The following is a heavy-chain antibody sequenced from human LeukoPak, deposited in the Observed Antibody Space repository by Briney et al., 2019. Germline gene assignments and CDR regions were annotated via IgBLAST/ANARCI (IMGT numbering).Heavy chain of an antibody. V-gene: IGHV1-46*01. D-gene: IGHD3-3*01. CDR1: GYTFTSYY. CDR3: ARDPTGEWLMRYYFDY. J-gene: IGHJ4*02. CDR2: INPSGGST. Sequence: GSVKVSCKASGYTFTSYYMHWVRQAPGEGVEWMGIINPSGGSTIYAQKFQGRVTMTRDTSTTTVYMELSSLRSEDTAVYYCARDPTGEWLMRYYFDYWGQGTLVTVSS.